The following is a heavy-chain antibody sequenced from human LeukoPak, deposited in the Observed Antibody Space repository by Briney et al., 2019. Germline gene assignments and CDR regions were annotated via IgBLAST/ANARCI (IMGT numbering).Heavy chain of an antibody. D-gene: IGHD2-15*01. V-gene: IGHV3-23*01. CDR3: AKGPNSAATGYLNWFDP. Sequence: GGSLRLSCAAPGFTFSSYAMSWVRQAPGKGLEWVSAISGSGGSTYYADSVRGRFTISRDNSKNTLFLQMNSLRADDTAVYYCAKGPNSAATGYLNWFDPWGQGTLVTVSS. J-gene: IGHJ5*02. CDR2: ISGSGGST. CDR1: GFTFSSYA.